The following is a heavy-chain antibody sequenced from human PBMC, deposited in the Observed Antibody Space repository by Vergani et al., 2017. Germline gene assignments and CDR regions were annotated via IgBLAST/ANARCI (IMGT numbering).Heavy chain of an antibody. CDR1: GGSFSGYY. CDR2: INHSGST. D-gene: IGHD4-17*01. Sequence: QVQLQQWGAGLLKPSETLSLTCAVYGGSFSGYYWSWIRQPPGKGLEWIGEINHSGSTNYNPSLKSRVTISVDTSKNQFSLKLSSVTAADTAVYYCARVVPDHGDYETHVPNPSGVYYFDYWGQGTLVTVSS. V-gene: IGHV4-34*01. J-gene: IGHJ4*02. CDR3: ARVVPDHGDYETHVPNPSGVYYFDY.